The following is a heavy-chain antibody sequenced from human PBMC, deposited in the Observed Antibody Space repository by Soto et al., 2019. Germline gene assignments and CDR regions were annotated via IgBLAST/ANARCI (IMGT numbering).Heavy chain of an antibody. V-gene: IGHV3-23*01. CDR1: GFTFSSYA. CDR2: ISGSGGST. CDR3: AKVDPLGDFWSGYPNYYYYMDV. Sequence: GGSLRLSCAASGFTFSSYAMSWVRQAPGKGLEWVSAISGSGGSTYYADSVKGRFTISRDNSKNTLYLQMNSLRAEDTAVYYCAKVDPLGDFWSGYPNYYYYMDVWGKGTTVTVSS. J-gene: IGHJ6*03. D-gene: IGHD3-3*01.